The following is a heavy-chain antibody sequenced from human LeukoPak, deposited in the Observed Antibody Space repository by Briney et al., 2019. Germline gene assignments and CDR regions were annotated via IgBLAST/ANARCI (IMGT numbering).Heavy chain of an antibody. CDR2: TYYRSTWYN. V-gene: IGHV6-1*01. Sequence: SQTLSLTCAISGDSISTNSVTWNWIRQSPSRGLEWLGRTYYRSTWYNDYAVSVRGRITVNPDTSKNQFSLHLNSVTPEDTAVYYCARRLTQYDCFDPWGQGILVTVSS. CDR3: ARRLTQYDCFDP. D-gene: IGHD2-2*01. CDR1: GDSISTNSVT. J-gene: IGHJ5*02.